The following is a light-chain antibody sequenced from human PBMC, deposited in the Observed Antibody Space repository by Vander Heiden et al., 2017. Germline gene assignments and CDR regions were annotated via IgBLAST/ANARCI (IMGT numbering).Light chain of an antibody. Sequence: DVHLTQAHSTLSASVGDRVTITCRASQTISEWLAWSQQKPGEPPNLLIYKASSLRSGVPSRFSGSGFGTEFALTITSLQPEDFATYYCHQYDRSPHTFGGGTKLEI. J-gene: IGKJ4*01. CDR1: QTISEW. CDR2: KAS. CDR3: HQYDRSPHT. V-gene: IGKV1-5*03.